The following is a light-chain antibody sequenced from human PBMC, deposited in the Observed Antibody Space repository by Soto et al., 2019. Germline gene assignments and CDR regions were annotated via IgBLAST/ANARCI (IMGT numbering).Light chain of an antibody. CDR1: QSVGSN. CDR2: GAS. CDR3: QQYKNWPKT. Sequence: EVVMTQSPATLSVSPGERATLSCRASQSVGSNLAWYQQKPGQGPRLLMYGASLRATGIPARFSGSGSGTEFTLTISSLQSEDFAVYSCQQYKNWPKTFGQGTKVEIK. J-gene: IGKJ1*01. V-gene: IGKV3D-15*01.